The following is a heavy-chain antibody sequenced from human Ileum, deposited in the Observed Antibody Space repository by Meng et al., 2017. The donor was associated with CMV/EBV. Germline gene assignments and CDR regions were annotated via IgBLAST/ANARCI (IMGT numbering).Heavy chain of an antibody. CDR3: VRLTGNSWLDY. CDR1: GDSVSSTTVT. V-gene: IGHV6-1*02. CDR2: TDYRSKWFN. D-gene: IGHD6-13*01. J-gene: IGHJ4*02. Sequence: VQLQQVRPGLVKTARTLLRACAISGDSVSSTTVTCNWIRQSPSRGLEWLGRTDYRSKWFNDYALSVRGRITINPDISKNQLSLQLNSVTPEDTAVYYCVRLTGNSWLDYWGRGTLVTVSS.